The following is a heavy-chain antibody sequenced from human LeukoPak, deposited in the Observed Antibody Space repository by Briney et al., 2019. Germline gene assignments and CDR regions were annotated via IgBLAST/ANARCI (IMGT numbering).Heavy chain of an antibody. CDR2: IYYSGST. CDR3: ARHTRAARRGSVGFDY. D-gene: IGHD6-6*01. CDR1: GGSISSYY. Sequence: PSETLSLTCTVSGGSISSYYWSWIRQPPGKGLEWIGYIYYSGSTNYNPSLKSRVTISVDTSKNQFSLKLSSVTAADTAVYYCARHTRAARRGSVGFDYRGLGTLVTVSS. V-gene: IGHV4-59*08. J-gene: IGHJ4*02.